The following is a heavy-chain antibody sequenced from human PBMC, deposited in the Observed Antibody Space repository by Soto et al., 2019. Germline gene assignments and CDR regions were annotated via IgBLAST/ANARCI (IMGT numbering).Heavy chain of an antibody. CDR2: IYWHDDE. Sequence: QITLKESGPTLVEPTQTLTLTCTFSGFSLATTGVGVGWIRQPPGKALEWLALIYWHDDERYSPSLQSRVTITKDTFRNQVLLTMANVDPVDTATYYCAHTGLQENDRYCDSTSCLSWYDPWGQGTLVTVSS. V-gene: IGHV2-5*01. CDR3: AHTGLQENDRYCDSTSCLSWYDP. D-gene: IGHD2-2*01. CDR1: GFSLATTGVG. J-gene: IGHJ5*02.